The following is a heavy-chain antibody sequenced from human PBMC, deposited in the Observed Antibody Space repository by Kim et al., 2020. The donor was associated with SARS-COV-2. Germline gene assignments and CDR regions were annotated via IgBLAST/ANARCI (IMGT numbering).Heavy chain of an antibody. J-gene: IGHJ4*02. Sequence: DSVKDRFTITRNNSTHTLYLQMNSLRAEDTAVYYYARSEYSSGWYYFDYWGQGTLVTVSS. V-gene: IGHV3-30*07. D-gene: IGHD6-19*01. CDR3: ARSEYSSGWYYFDY.